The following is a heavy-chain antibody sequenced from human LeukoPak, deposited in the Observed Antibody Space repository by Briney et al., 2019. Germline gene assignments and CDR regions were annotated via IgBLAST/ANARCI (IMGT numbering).Heavy chain of an antibody. CDR2: TYYRSTWYK. Sequence: SQTLSLTCAISGDSVSSNSAAWNWIRQSPSSGLEWHGRTYYRSTWYKDYAVSMKSRITINPDTSKDQFSLQLTSVTPEDTAVYYCARDAGSGWSSFDYWGEGTLVTVSS. D-gene: IGHD6-19*01. J-gene: IGHJ4*02. CDR3: ARDAGSGWSSFDY. V-gene: IGHV6-1*01. CDR1: GDSVSSNSAA.